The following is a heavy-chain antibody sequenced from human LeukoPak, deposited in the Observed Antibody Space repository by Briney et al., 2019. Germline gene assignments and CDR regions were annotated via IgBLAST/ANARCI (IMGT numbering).Heavy chain of an antibody. CDR3: AKPKEPYYYYYYMDV. D-gene: IGHD1-26*01. CDR1: GFTFSSYA. J-gene: IGHJ6*03. CDR2: ISGNAGST. Sequence: GGSLRLSCAASGFTFSSYAMSWVRQAPGKGLEWVSGISGNAGSTYYGGSVRGRFTISRDNSKNTLYLQMNSLRAEDTAVYYCAKPKEPYYYYYYMDVWGKGTTVTVSS. V-gene: IGHV3-23*01.